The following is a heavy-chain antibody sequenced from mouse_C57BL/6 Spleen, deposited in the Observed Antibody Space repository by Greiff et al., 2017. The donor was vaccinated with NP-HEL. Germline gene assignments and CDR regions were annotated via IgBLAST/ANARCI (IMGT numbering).Heavy chain of an antibody. J-gene: IGHJ1*03. Sequence: VQLQQPGAELVKPGASVKLSCKASGYTFTSYWMQWVKQRPGQGLEWIGEIDPSDSYTNYNQKFKGKATLTVDTSSSTAYMQLSSLTSEDSAVYYCARNDGNSYWYFDVWGTGTTVTVSS. D-gene: IGHD2-1*01. CDR2: IDPSDSYT. CDR1: GYTFTSYW. V-gene: IGHV1-50*01. CDR3: ARNDGNSYWYFDV.